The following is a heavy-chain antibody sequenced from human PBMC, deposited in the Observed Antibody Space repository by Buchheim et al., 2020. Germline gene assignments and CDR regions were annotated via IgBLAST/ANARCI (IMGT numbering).Heavy chain of an antibody. V-gene: IGHV4-59*02. CDR1: GDSVSPYY. D-gene: IGHD2-2*01. Sequence: VQLQESGPGLVEASETLSLTCTVSGDSVSPYYWNWVRQSPGKGLEWIGNIFYGGSTTYTPSLKSRVTMSVDTSKNQFSLKLMSVTAADTAVYYCTRDSSIDVAFVYWGRGTL. J-gene: IGHJ4*01. CDR2: IFYGGST. CDR3: TRDSSIDVAFVY.